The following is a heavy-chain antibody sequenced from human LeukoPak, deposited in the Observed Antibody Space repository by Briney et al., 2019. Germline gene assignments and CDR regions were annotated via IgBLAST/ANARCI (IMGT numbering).Heavy chain of an antibody. CDR2: ISSNGGST. J-gene: IGHJ6*04. Sequence: GGSLRLSCSASGFTSSSYAMHWVRQAPGKGLEYVSAISSNGGSTYYADSAKGRFTISRDNSKNTLYLQMSSLRAEDTAVYYCVKDRGLVSAADAYYYYGMDVWGKGTTVTVSS. CDR3: VKDRGLVSAADAYYYYGMDV. D-gene: IGHD2-2*01. V-gene: IGHV3-64D*06. CDR1: GFTSSSYA.